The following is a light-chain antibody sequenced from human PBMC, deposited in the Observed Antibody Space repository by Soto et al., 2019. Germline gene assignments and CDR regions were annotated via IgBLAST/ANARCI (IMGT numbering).Light chain of an antibody. CDR3: QQYGSSLFT. Sequence: EIGLTQSPGTLSLSPGERATLSCRASQSVSSSYLAWYQQKPGQAPRLLIYGASSSATGITDRFSGSGSGTDFALTISRLEPKDFSVYYCQQYGSSLFTFGPGTKVDIK. J-gene: IGKJ3*01. CDR2: GAS. CDR1: QSVSSSY. V-gene: IGKV3-20*01.